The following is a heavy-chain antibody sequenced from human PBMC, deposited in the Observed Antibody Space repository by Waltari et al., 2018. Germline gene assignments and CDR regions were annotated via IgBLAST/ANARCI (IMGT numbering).Heavy chain of an antibody. CDR1: GFSFSNAG. CDR3: ARHINYARDY. Sequence: EVPLVESGGGLVQPGGSLKPSGAASGFSFSNAGMCWVRQAPGKGLEWVARIKPDGIEKTYVDSVKGRFTISRDNDENSLYLQMNSLRDEDTGVYYCARHINYARDYWGHGTLVTVSS. CDR2: IKPDGIEK. V-gene: IGHV3-7*01. D-gene: IGHD1-7*01. J-gene: IGHJ4*01.